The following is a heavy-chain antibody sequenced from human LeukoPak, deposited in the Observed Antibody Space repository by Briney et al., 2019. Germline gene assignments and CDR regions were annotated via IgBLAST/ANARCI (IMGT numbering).Heavy chain of an antibody. CDR1: VFTLSTYS. J-gene: IGHJ4*02. CDR3: ASSFPRRDDYISNYFDY. D-gene: IGHD5-24*01. CDR2: ISSSGTYI. Sequence: PGGSLRLSCAASVFTLSTYSMNWVRQAPGRGLEWASSISSSGTYIYYADSMRGRFTISRDNSKNSLYLQMNSLRAEDTAVYYCASSFPRRDDYISNYFDYWGQGTLVTVSS. V-gene: IGHV3-21*01.